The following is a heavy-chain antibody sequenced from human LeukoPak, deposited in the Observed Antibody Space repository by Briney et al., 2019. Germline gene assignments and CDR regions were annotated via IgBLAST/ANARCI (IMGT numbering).Heavy chain of an antibody. CDR1: GGSFSGYY. V-gene: IGHV4-34*01. CDR3: ARGLDGMDV. Sequence: SETLSLTCAVYGGSFSGYYWSWIRQPPGKGLEWIGEINHSGSTNYHPSLKSRVTISVDTSKNQFSLKLSSVTAADTAVYYCARGLDGMDVWGQGTTVTVSS. J-gene: IGHJ6*02. CDR2: INHSGST.